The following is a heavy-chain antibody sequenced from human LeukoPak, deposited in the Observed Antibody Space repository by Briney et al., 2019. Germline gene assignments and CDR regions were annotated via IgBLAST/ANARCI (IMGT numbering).Heavy chain of an antibody. J-gene: IGHJ3*02. D-gene: IGHD1-26*01. V-gene: IGHV4-59*12. CDR1: GGSISSYY. CDR3: AILSGSYYAFDI. Sequence: SETLSLTCTISGGSISSYYWSWIRQPPGKGLEWIGYIYYSGSTNYNPSLKSRVTISVDTSKNQFSLKLSSVTAADTAVYYCAILSGSYYAFDIWGQGTMVTVSS. CDR2: IYYSGST.